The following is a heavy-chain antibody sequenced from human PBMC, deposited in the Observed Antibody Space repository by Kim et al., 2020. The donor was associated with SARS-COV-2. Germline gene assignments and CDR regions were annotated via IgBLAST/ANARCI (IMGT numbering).Heavy chain of an antibody. V-gene: IGHV4-39*02. CDR2: FYYSGSN. Sequence: SETLSLTCTVSGGSISSSCYNWGRQRQRPGLGRVWIRSFYYSGSNYHNPSIRSRITISVDTNKYQFPLMMSSVAAAAAAYYYCAREEVIEEAGGSYYYCG. CDR3: AREEVIEEAGGSYYYCG. J-gene: IGHJ6*01. D-gene: IGHD2-15*01. CDR1: GGSISSSCYN.